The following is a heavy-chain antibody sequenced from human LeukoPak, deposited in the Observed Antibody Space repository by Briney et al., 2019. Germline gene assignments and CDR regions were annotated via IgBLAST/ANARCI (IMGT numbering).Heavy chain of an antibody. V-gene: IGHV4-34*01. Sequence: SETLSLTCAVYGGSFSGYYWSWIRQPPGKGLEWIGEINHSGSTNYNPSLKSRVTISVDTSKNQFSLKLSSVTAADTAVYYCARGGLLGVVVAATNPRIDYWGQGTLVTVSS. CDR1: GGSFSGYY. D-gene: IGHD2-15*01. CDR2: INHSGST. CDR3: ARGGLLGVVVAATNPRIDY. J-gene: IGHJ4*02.